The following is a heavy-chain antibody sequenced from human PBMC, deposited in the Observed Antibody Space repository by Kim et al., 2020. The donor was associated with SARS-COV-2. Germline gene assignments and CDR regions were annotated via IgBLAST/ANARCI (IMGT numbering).Heavy chain of an antibody. CDR3: ARGLASEFYLDY. D-gene: IGHD3-3*01. Sequence: IDNASFEGKVTISVDKSSNTAYLQWASLKASDTATYYCARGLASEFYLDYWGQGTVITVSS. J-gene: IGHJ4*02. V-gene: IGHV5-51*01.